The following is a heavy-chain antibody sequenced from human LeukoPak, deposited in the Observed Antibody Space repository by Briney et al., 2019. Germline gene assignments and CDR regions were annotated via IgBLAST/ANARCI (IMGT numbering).Heavy chain of an antibody. V-gene: IGHV4-39*07. CDR2: IYYSGST. CDR1: GGSISSSSYY. J-gene: IGHJ5*02. Sequence: SETLSLTCTVSGGSISSSSYYWGWIRQPPGKGLERIGSIYYSGSTYYNPSLKSRVTISVDTSKNQFSLKLSSVTAADTAVYYCARAWENGDSDPWGQGTLVTVSS. CDR3: ARAWENGDSDP. D-gene: IGHD4-17*01.